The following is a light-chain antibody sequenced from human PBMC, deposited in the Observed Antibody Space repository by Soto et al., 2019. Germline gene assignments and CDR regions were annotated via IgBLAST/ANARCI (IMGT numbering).Light chain of an antibody. CDR1: QSVSSSY. CDR3: QQYGSTPPWT. CDR2: GAS. J-gene: IGKJ1*01. Sequence: EIVLTQSPGTLSLSPGERATLSCRASQSVSSSYLAWYQQKPGQAPRLLIYGASSRATGIPDRFSGSGSGRDVTLTISRLEPEDFAVYYCQQYGSTPPWTFGQGTKVEI. V-gene: IGKV3-20*01.